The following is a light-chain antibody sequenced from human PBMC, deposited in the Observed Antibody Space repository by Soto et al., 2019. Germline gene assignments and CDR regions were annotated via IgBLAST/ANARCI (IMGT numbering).Light chain of an antibody. Sequence: EIVLTQSPGTLSLSTGERATLSCRASQSASSSYLAWYQQKPGQAPRLLIYGASSRATGIPDRFSGSGSGTDFTLTISRLEPEDFAVYYCQQYSSSPGTFGQGTKVEIK. V-gene: IGKV3-20*01. J-gene: IGKJ1*01. CDR1: QSASSSY. CDR2: GAS. CDR3: QQYSSSPGT.